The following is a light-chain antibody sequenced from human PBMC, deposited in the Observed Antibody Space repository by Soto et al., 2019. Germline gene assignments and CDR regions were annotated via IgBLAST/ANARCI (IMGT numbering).Light chain of an antibody. CDR1: QSVSSY. J-gene: IGKJ4*01. CDR2: GAS. V-gene: IGKV3-15*01. Sequence: EIVMTQSPATLSVSPGERATLSCRASQSVSSYLAWYQQKPGQAPRLLIYGASTRATGIPARFSGSGSGTEFTLTISSLQSEDFAVYYCQQRSNWPPATFGGGTKVDI. CDR3: QQRSNWPPAT.